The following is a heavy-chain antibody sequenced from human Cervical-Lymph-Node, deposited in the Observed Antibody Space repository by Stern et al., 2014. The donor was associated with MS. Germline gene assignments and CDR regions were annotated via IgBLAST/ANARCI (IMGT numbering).Heavy chain of an antibody. V-gene: IGHV1-46*01. CDR1: GYILTNYY. CDR2: INPSTGSR. D-gene: IGHD3-9*01. J-gene: IGHJ4*02. CDR3: AKGYYEILSGYYRGFFDY. Sequence: QVQLMQSGAEVKKPGASVKVSCKASGYILTNYYMHWVRQTPGQGLEWMGIINPSTGSRSYTQKFQGRVTMTTDTSTSTVYMGLSSLRSDDTAVYYCAKGYYEILSGYYRGFFDYWGQGTQVTVSS.